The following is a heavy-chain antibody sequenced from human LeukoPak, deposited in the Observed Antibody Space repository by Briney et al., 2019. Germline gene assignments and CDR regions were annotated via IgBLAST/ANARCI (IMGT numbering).Heavy chain of an antibody. CDR1: GGSISSGGYY. J-gene: IGHJ5*02. CDR3: AREGEYSNRLDP. Sequence: SETLSLTCTVSGGSISSGGYYWSWIRQPPGKGLEWIGYIYHSGSTDYNPSLKSRVTISVDTSKNQFSLKLSSVTAADTAVYYCAREGEYSNRLDPWGQGTLVTVSS. V-gene: IGHV4-30-2*01. D-gene: IGHD4-11*01. CDR2: IYHSGST.